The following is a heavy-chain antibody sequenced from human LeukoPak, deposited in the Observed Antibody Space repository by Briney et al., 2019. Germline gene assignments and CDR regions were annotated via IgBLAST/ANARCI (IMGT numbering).Heavy chain of an antibody. CDR2: INPSGGST. V-gene: IGHV1-46*01. CDR3: AREQSVVPAANNWFDP. Sequence: ASVKVSCKASGYTFTSYYMHWVRQAPGQGLEWMGIINPSGGSTSYAQKFQGRVTMTRDTSTSTVYMELSSLRSEDTAVYCCAREQSVVPAANNWFDPWGQGTLVTVSS. CDR1: GYTFTSYY. D-gene: IGHD2-2*01. J-gene: IGHJ5*02.